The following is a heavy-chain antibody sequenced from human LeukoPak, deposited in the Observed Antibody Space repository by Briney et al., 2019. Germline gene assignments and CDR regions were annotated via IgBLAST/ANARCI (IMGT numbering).Heavy chain of an antibody. CDR2: IYTSGNT. V-gene: IGHV4-4*07. J-gene: IGHJ2*01. D-gene: IGHD2/OR15-2a*01. CDR1: GGSIGSYY. CDR3: ARYVISSYWYFDL. Sequence: SETLSLTCTVSGGSIGSYYWSWIRQPAGKGLEWIGRIYTSGNTNYNPSLKSRVSMSVDTSKNQFSLKLSSVTAADTAVYYCARYVISSYWYFDLWGRGTLVTVSS.